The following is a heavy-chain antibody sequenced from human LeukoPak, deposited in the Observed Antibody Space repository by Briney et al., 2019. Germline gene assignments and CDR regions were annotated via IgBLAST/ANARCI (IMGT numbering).Heavy chain of an antibody. CDR2: IYTSGST. Sequence: SETLSLTCTVSGDSISSGSYYWSWIRQPAGKGLEWIGRIYTSGSTNYNPSLKSRVTISVDTSKNNFSLKLTSLTVADTAVYYCARHERSVAVAGSFDFWGQGTLVTVSS. CDR3: ARHERSVAVAGSFDF. J-gene: IGHJ4*02. V-gene: IGHV4-61*02. CDR1: GDSISSGSYY. D-gene: IGHD6-19*01.